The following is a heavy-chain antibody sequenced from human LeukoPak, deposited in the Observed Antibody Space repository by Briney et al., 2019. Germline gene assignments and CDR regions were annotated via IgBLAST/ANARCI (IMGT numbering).Heavy chain of an antibody. J-gene: IGHJ4*02. CDR1: GGSFSGYY. V-gene: IGHV4-34*01. CDR2: INHSGST. CDR3: ARGGDSSGYYYPVFDY. Sequence: SETLSLTCAVYGGSFSGYYWSWIRQPPGKGLEWIGEINHSGSTNYNPSLKSRVTISVDTSKNQLSLKLSSVTAADTAVYYCARGGDSSGYYYPVFDYWGQGTLVTVSS. D-gene: IGHD3-22*01.